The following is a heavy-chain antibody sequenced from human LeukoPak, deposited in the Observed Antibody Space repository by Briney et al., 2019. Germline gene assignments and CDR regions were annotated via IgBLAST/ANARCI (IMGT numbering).Heavy chain of an antibody. D-gene: IGHD5-18*01. CDR3: ARTVDTAMENDY. CDR2: IYSGGST. CDR1: GFTVSSNY. J-gene: IGHJ4*02. V-gene: IGHV3-66*02. Sequence: PGGSLRLSCAASGFTVSSNYMSWVRQAPGKGLEWVSVIYSGGSTYYADSVKGRSTISRDNSKNTLYLQMNSLRAEDTAVYYCARTVDTAMENDYWGQGTLVTVSS.